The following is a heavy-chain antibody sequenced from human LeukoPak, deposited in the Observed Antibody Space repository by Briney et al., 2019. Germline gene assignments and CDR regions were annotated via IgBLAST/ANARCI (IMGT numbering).Heavy chain of an antibody. CDR1: GYSFTRYW. V-gene: IGHV5-51*01. CDR3: ARRLGNGWYFFDF. J-gene: IGHJ4*02. D-gene: IGHD6-19*01. CDR2: IYPGDSDT. Sequence: GESLQISCQGSGYSFTRYWVGWVRQLPGEGLEWMGIIYPGDSDTRYSSSFEGQVIISADKSISTAYLQWSSLRASDTAIYYCARRLGNGWYFFDFWGQGTLVTVSS.